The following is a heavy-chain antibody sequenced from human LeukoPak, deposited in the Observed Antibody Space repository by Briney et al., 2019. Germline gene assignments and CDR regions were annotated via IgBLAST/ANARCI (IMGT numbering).Heavy chain of an antibody. D-gene: IGHD5-12*01. CDR2: VYYTGST. Sequence: SSETLSLTCTVSGGSISSGDYYWSWIRQPPGKGLEWIGYVYYTGSTYYNPSLKSRLAMSVDTSKNQFSLRLNSVTAADTAVYYCARDSVRGCSGLFDYWGQGTLVTVSS. CDR3: ARDSVRGCSGLFDY. V-gene: IGHV4-30-4*01. J-gene: IGHJ4*02. CDR1: GGSISSGDYY.